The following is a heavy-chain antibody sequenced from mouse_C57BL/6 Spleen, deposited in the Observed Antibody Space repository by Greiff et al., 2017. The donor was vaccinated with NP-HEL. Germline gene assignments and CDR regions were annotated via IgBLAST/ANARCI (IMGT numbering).Heavy chain of an antibody. D-gene: IGHD4-1*01. Sequence: EVKVVESGPELVKPGASVKMSCKASGYTFTDYNMHWVKQSHGKSLEWIGYINPNNGGTSYNQKFKGKATLTVNKSSSTAYMELRSLTSEDSAVYYCAMLWDVGFAYWGQGTLVTVSA. CDR2: INPNNGGT. V-gene: IGHV1-22*01. J-gene: IGHJ3*01. CDR1: GYTFTDYN. CDR3: AMLWDVGFAY.